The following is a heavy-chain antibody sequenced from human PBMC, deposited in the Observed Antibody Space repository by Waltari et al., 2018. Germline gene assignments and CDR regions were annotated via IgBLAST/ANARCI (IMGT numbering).Heavy chain of an antibody. V-gene: IGHV4-39*01. CDR2: IYYSGGT. CDR1: GGSISSSSYY. D-gene: IGHD4-17*01. J-gene: IGHJ4*02. CDR3: ATLTTVTTHFDY. Sequence: QLQLQESGPGLVKPSETLSLTCTVSGGSISSSSYYWGWIRQPPGKGLEWIGSIYYSGGTYYNPSLKSRVTIAVDTSKNQFSLKLSSVTAADTAVYYCATLTTVTTHFDYWGQGTLVTVSS.